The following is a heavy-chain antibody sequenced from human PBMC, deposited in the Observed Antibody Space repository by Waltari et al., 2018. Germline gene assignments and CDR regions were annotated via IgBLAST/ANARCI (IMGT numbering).Heavy chain of an antibody. CDR1: GFTFSTYW. J-gene: IGHJ4*02. V-gene: IGHV3-7*01. D-gene: IGHD3-10*01. Sequence: EVQLVESGGGLVQPGGSLTLSCAASGFTFSTYWMPWVLQTPGKGLEWVANIRYDGGEKVYVDSVKGRFIVSKDNAKNSLYLQMNSLRAEDTAVYYCARGAGLIWFGEADPRRFDYWGQGTQVTVSS. CDR2: IRYDGGEK. CDR3: ARGAGLIWFGEADPRRFDY.